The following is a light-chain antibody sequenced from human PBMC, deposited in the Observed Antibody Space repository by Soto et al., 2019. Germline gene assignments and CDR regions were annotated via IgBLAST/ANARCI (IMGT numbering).Light chain of an antibody. J-gene: IGKJ1*01. CDR1: QRIRSW. CDR3: QPYNDKWT. CDR2: KAS. Sequence: DIQMTQSPSTLSASVGDRVTITCRASQRIRSWLALYQHKPGQAPKLLIYKASTLQSGVPSRFSGSASGTVFTLAISSLQPDDAATYYCQPYNDKWTFGQGTKVEIK. V-gene: IGKV1-5*03.